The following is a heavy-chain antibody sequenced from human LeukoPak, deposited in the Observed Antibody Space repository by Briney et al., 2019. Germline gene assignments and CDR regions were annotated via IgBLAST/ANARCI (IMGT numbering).Heavy chain of an antibody. V-gene: IGHV1-69*04. J-gene: IGHJ4*02. CDR3: ARGFGVGPTDY. D-gene: IGHD3-3*01. CDR1: SRTFRSYG. CDR2: IIPMVNIA. Sequence: SVKVSCKASSRTFRSYGINWVRQAPGQGPEWMGRIIPMVNIAKSAQKFQGRVTLTADKSTTTAYMQLSGLRFDDTAVYYCARGFGVGPTDYWGQGTPVTVSS.